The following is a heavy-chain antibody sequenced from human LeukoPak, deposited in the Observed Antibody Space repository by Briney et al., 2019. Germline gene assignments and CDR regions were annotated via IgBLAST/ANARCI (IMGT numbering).Heavy chain of an antibody. CDR1: GYTFTSYT. CDR2: INTNTGNP. D-gene: IGHD6-6*01. V-gene: IGHV7-4-1*02. CDR3: ARRRYSSSSGAYYFDY. J-gene: IGHJ4*02. Sequence: ASVKVSCKASGYTFTSYTMSWVRQAPGQGLEWMGWINTNTGNPTYAQGFTGRFVSSLDTSVGTAYLQISSLKAEDTAVYYCARRRYSSSSGAYYFDYWGQGTLVTVSS.